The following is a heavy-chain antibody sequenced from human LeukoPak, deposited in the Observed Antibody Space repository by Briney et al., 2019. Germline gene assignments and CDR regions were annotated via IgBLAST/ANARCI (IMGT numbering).Heavy chain of an antibody. CDR3: ARPDYYYYHMDV. J-gene: IGHJ6*03. CDR1: GGSISSSSYY. V-gene: IGHV4-39*01. Sequence: PSETLSLTCSVSGGSISSSSYYWGWIRQPPGKGLEWIGNIYYSGCTYYNPSLKSRVTISVDTSKNQFSLKLSSVTAADTAVYYCARPDYYYYHMDVWGKGTTVTVSS. CDR2: IYYSGCT.